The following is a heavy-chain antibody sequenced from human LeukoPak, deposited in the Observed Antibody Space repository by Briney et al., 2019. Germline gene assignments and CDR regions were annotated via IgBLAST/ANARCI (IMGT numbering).Heavy chain of an antibody. J-gene: IGHJ4*02. Sequence: GASVKVSCKASGYTFTGYYMHWVRQAPGQGLEWMGWINPNSGGTNYAQKFQGRVTMTRDTSISTAYMELSRLRSDDTAVYYCARGGTSPWPPRPFDYWGQGTLVTVSS. CDR2: INPNSGGT. CDR1: GYTFTGYY. CDR3: ARGGTSPWPPRPFDY. D-gene: IGHD3-16*01. V-gene: IGHV1-2*02.